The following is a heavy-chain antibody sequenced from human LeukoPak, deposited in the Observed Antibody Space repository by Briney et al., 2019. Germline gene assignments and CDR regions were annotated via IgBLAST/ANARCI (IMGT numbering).Heavy chain of an antibody. CDR1: GGSISSSSYY. V-gene: IGHV4-61*02. Sequence: SETLSLTCTVSGGSISSSSYYWSWIRQPAGKGLEWIGRIYTSGSTNYNPSLKSRVTMSVDTSKNQFSLKLSSVTAADTAVYYCAIKIRIAAAGYFDYWGQGTLVTVSS. CDR3: AIKIRIAAAGYFDY. D-gene: IGHD6-13*01. CDR2: IYTSGST. J-gene: IGHJ4*02.